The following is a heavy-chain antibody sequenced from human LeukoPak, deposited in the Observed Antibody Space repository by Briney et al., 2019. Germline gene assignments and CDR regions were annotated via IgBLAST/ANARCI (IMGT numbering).Heavy chain of an antibody. CDR2: IYSGGST. CDR1: GLTVSSNS. D-gene: IGHD6-19*01. Sequence: GGSLRLSCAASGLTVSSNSMSWVRQAPGKGLEWVSFIYSGGSTYYADSVKGRFTISRDNSKNTLYLQMNSLRAEDTAVYYCAKALLSSGNAFDIWGQGTMVTVSS. CDR3: AKALLSSGNAFDI. V-gene: IGHV3-53*01. J-gene: IGHJ3*02.